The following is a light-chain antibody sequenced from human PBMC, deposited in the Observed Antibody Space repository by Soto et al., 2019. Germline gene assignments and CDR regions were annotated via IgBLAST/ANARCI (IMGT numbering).Light chain of an antibody. CDR3: SSYTSIGTYV. V-gene: IGLV2-14*01. CDR2: EVN. Sequence: QSALTQPASVSGSPGQSITISCTGSSSDIEDYKYVSWYQQHPGKAPKLMVYEVNYRPSGVSNRFSGSKSGNAASLTISGLQAEDEDDYYCSSYTSIGTYVFGAGTKLTVL. CDR1: SSDIEDYKY. J-gene: IGLJ1*01.